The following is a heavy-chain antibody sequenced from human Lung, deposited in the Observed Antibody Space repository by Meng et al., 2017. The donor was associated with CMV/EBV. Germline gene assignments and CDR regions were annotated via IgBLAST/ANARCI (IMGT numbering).Heavy chain of an antibody. Sequence: SCAASGFSFDDYDMTWVRQAPGKGLEWVSSINWNGNKKAYADSVKGRFIISRDNAKNSLYLQVNSLRADDTAFYRCARLRSGFDPSSQWFAPWGQGTLVTVSS. V-gene: IGHV3-20*01. J-gene: IGHJ5*02. CDR3: ARLRSGFDPSSQWFAP. CDR2: INWNGNKK. CDR1: GFSFDDYD. D-gene: IGHD5-12*01.